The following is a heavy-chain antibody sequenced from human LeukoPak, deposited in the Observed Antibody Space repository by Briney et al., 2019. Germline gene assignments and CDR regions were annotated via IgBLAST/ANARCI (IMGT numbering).Heavy chain of an antibody. J-gene: IGHJ3*02. Sequence: ASVKVSCKASGYTFTSCDINWVRQATGQGLEWMGWMNPNSGNTGYAQKFQGRVTITRNTSISTAYMELSSLRSEDTAVYYCARTAYCSSTSCYGAFDIWGQGTMVTVSS. CDR2: MNPNSGNT. CDR1: GYTFTSCD. CDR3: ARTAYCSSTSCYGAFDI. D-gene: IGHD2-2*01. V-gene: IGHV1-8*03.